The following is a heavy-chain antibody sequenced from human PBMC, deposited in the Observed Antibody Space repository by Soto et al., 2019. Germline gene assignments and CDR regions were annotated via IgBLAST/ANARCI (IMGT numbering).Heavy chain of an antibody. Sequence: GGSLRLSCAASGFTFRSYAMSWVRQAPGKGLEWVSAISGSGGSTYYADSVKGRFTISRDNSKNTLYLQMNSLRAEDTAVYYCAKGVPSSGYPDYYYGMDVWGQGATVTVSS. CDR3: AKGVPSSGYPDYYYGMDV. V-gene: IGHV3-23*01. J-gene: IGHJ6*02. CDR2: ISGSGGST. CDR1: GFTFRSYA. D-gene: IGHD3-22*01.